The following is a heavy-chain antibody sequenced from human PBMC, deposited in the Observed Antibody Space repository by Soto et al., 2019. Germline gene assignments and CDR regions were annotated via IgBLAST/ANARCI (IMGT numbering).Heavy chain of an antibody. Sequence: GGSLRLSCEAFGFTFNSYWMSWIRRAPGKGLEWISYISGNGEVIQYAASARGRFTISRDNAENSVYLEMESLRDEDTALYYCARDVDADFRTDFDYWGRGTLVTVSS. J-gene: IGHJ4*02. CDR3: ARDVDADFRTDFDY. CDR1: GFTFNSYW. V-gene: IGHV3-11*01. CDR2: ISGNGEVI. D-gene: IGHD4-17*01.